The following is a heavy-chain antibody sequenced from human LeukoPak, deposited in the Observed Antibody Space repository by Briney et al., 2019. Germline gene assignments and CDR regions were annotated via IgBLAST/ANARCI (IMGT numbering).Heavy chain of an antibody. CDR3: ARHDGSSFIYYVDY. D-gene: IGHD3-10*01. J-gene: IGHJ4*01. Sequence: PGGSLRLSCAASGFTFISYWMHWVRQAPGKGLDWVSTISNSGYNTWYADSVKGRFTISRDNSQNTLYLQMSSLRAEDTALYFCARHDGSSFIYYVDYWGHGALVTVSS. CDR2: ISNSGYNT. V-gene: IGHV3-23*01. CDR1: GFTFISYW.